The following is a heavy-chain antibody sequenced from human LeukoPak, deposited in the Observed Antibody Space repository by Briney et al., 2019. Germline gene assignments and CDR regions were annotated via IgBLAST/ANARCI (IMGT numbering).Heavy chain of an antibody. D-gene: IGHD2-15*01. Sequence: GEALKISCNGSAYSFTTYWIGWVRPMPGKGREWMGIIYPADSDTRYSQSFQGQVTISADKSISTAYLQWSSLKASDTAMYYCARVVALYYYYYYMDVWGKGTTVTVSS. J-gene: IGHJ6*03. CDR1: AYSFTTYW. CDR2: IYPADSDT. V-gene: IGHV5-51*01. CDR3: ARVVALYYYYYYMDV.